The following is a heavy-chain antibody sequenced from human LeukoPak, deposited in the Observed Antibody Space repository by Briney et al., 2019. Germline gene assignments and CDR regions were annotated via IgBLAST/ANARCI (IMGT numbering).Heavy chain of an antibody. J-gene: IGHJ4*02. CDR1: GGSISSSSYY. CDR2: IYYSGST. Sequence: SETLSLTCTVSGGSISSSSYYWGWIRQPPGKGLEWIGSIYYSGSTYYNPPLKSRVTISVDTSKNQFSLKLSSVTAADTAVYYCARDLYSGYDSNFDYWGQGTLVTVSS. CDR3: ARDLYSGYDSNFDY. V-gene: IGHV4-39*07. D-gene: IGHD5-12*01.